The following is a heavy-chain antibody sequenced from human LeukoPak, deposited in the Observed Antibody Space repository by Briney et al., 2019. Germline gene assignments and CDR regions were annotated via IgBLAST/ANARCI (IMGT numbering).Heavy chain of an antibody. D-gene: IGHD3-22*01. CDR1: KLTFIRYK. Sequence: GGPLRLSCAGSKLTFIRYKMNGVRQAPGKGLLWVSRINTDGSSTSYADSVKGRFTISRDNAKNTLYLQMNSLRAEDTAVYYCARPHYYDSSGYSNPWGQGTLVTVSS. V-gene: IGHV3-74*01. CDR2: INTDGSST. CDR3: ARPHYYDSSGYSNP. J-gene: IGHJ5*02.